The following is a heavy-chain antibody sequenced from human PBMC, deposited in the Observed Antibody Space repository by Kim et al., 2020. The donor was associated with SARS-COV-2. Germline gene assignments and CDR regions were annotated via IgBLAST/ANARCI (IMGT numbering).Heavy chain of an antibody. J-gene: IGHJ3*02. CDR3: ARDYLRAAVPLDAFDI. D-gene: IGHD6-13*01. CDR2: IKQDGSEK. CDR1: GFTFSSYW. Sequence: GGSLRLSCAASGFTFSSYWMSWVRQAPGKGLEWVANIKQDGSEKYYVDSVKGRFTISRDNAKNSLYLQMNSLRAEDTAVYYCARDYLRAAVPLDAFDIWGQGTMVTVSS. V-gene: IGHV3-7*01.